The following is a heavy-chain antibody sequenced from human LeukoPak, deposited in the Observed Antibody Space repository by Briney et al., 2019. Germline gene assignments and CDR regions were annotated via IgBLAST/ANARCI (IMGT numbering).Heavy chain of an antibody. CDR2: ISSSSSTI. J-gene: IGHJ6*02. Sequence: GGSLRLSCAASGFTFSSYSMNWVRQAPGKGLEWVSYISSSSSTIYYADSVKGRFTISRDNAKNSLYLQMNSLRAEDTAVYYCARWAPETVADSPEDYYYYYGMDVWGQGTTVTVSS. V-gene: IGHV3-48*01. CDR1: GFTFSSYS. CDR3: ARWAPETVADSPEDYYYYYGMDV. D-gene: IGHD4-11*01.